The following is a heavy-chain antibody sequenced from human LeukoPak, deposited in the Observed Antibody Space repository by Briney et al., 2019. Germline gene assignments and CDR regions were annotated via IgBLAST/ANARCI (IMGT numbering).Heavy chain of an antibody. D-gene: IGHD3-10*01. CDR2: IYYSGST. Sequence: SETLSLTCTVSGGSISSGGYYWSWIRQHPGKGREWIGYIYYSGSTYYNPSLKSRVTISVDTSKNQFSLKLSSVTAADMAVYYCARDVLDYYGSGSYYSGTFDYWGQGTLVTVSS. J-gene: IGHJ4*02. CDR1: GGSISSGGYY. CDR3: ARDVLDYYGSGSYYSGTFDY. V-gene: IGHV4-31*03.